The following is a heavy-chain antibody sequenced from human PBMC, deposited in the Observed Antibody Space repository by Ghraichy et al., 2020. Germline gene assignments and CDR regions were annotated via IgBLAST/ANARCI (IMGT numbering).Heavy chain of an antibody. CDR2: INQDGSEK. D-gene: IGHD5-12*01. V-gene: IGHV3-7*01. CDR1: GFTFSSHW. CDR3: ARDHVVATITWDY. J-gene: IGHJ4*02. Sequence: GGSLRLSCAASGFTFSSHWMSWVRQAPGKGLEWVANINQDGSEKYYVDSVKGRFTVSRDNAKNSLYLQMNSLRAEDTAVYYCARDHVVATITWDYWGQGTLLTVSS.